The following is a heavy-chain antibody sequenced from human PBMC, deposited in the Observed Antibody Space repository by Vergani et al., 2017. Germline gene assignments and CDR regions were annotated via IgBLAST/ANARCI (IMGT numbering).Heavy chain of an antibody. CDR1: GFTFDDYA. D-gene: IGHD6-13*01. V-gene: IGHV3-9*01. J-gene: IGHJ2*01. Sequence: EVQLVESGGGLVQPGRSLRLSCAASGFTFDDYAMHLVRQAPGKGLEWVSGINWNSDSIAYADSVKGRFTISRDNAKNSLYLQMNSLRAEDTAMYYCVKDIAAAGTYWYFDLWGRGTLVTVSS. CDR3: VKDIAAAGTYWYFDL. CDR2: INWNSDSI.